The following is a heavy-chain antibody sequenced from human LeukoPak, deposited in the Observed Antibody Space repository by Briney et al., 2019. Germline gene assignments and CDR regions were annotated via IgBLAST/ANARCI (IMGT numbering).Heavy chain of an antibody. Sequence: SETLSLTCTVSGDSINSYYWNWIRQVPGKGLEWLGHIYYSGSTFYSPSLKGRLTISVDTSKSHFSLHLKSVTAADTAMYYRARDTIYGAFDIWGQGTMVTVSS. V-gene: IGHV4-59*01. CDR3: ARDTIYGAFDI. D-gene: IGHD3-3*01. CDR2: IYYSGST. J-gene: IGHJ3*02. CDR1: GDSINSYY.